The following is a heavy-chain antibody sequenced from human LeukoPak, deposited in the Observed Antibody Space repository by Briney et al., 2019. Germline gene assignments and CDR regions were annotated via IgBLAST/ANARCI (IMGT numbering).Heavy chain of an antibody. CDR3: ARGSTWHPFDY. J-gene: IGHJ4*02. D-gene: IGHD2-2*01. Sequence: TSETLSLTCTVSGGSISSYYWSWIRQPPGKGLEYIGYIYYSGSTNYNPSLKSRVTISVGTSKNQFSLRLTSVTAADTAVYYCARGSTWHPFDYWGQGTLVTVSS. CDR2: IYYSGST. V-gene: IGHV4-59*01. CDR1: GGSISSYY.